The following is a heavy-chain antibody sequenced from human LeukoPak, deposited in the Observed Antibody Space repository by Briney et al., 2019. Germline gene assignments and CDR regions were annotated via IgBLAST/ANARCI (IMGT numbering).Heavy chain of an antibody. J-gene: IGHJ4*02. V-gene: IGHV3-30*03. CDR1: GFTISGNW. CDR3: ASPRYSSSWYRRAYYFDY. CDR2: ISFDGSSK. Sequence: GGSLRLSCAASGFTISGNWMSWVRQAPGKGLEWVAVISFDGSSKYYADSVKGRFTISRDNSKNTLYLQMNNLRAEDTAVYYCASPRYSSSWYRRAYYFDYWGQGTLVTVSS. D-gene: IGHD6-13*01.